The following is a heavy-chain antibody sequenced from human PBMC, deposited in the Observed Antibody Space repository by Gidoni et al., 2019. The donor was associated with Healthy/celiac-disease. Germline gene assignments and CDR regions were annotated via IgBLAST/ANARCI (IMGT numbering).Heavy chain of an antibody. CDR1: GCTFSSYA. J-gene: IGHJ4*02. D-gene: IGHD2-15*01. CDR3: ARRMGVVAAYDY. V-gene: IGHV1-69*04. Sequence: QVHLVQSGTEVKKPGSSVQFSCQASGCTFSSYAISWVRQAPGQGLEWMGRIIPILGIANDAQKFQGRVTITADKSTSTAYMELSRLRSEDTAVYYCARRMGVVAAYDYWGQGTLVTVSS. CDR2: IIPILGIA.